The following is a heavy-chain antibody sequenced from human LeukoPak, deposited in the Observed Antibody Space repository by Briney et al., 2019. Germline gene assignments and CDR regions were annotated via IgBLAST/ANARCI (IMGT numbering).Heavy chain of an antibody. CDR3: ARVITDYYDSSGYSDYFDY. V-gene: IGHV4-61*02. D-gene: IGHD3-22*01. J-gene: IGHJ4*02. Sequence: KSSETLSLTCTVSGGSISSGSYYWSWIQQPAGKGLEWIGRIYTSGSTNYNPSLKSRVTISVDTSKNQFSLKLSSVTAADTAVYYCARVITDYYDSSGYSDYFDYWGQGTLVTVSS. CDR1: GGSISSGSYY. CDR2: IYTSGST.